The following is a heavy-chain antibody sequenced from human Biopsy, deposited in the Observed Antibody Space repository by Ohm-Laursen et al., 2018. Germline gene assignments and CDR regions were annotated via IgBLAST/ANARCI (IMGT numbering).Heavy chain of an antibody. Sequence: SQTLSLTCIVSGGSISNNNCYWGWIRQPPGKGLEWIGSIFYRGSTHYKPSLKSRVNISADTSKYQFSLKLNSVTAADTAVYYCARDYDTSGYYYVSWGQGTLVTVSS. CDR2: IFYRGST. CDR1: GGSISNNNCY. D-gene: IGHD3-22*01. J-gene: IGHJ5*02. CDR3: ARDYDTSGYYYVS. V-gene: IGHV4-39*01.